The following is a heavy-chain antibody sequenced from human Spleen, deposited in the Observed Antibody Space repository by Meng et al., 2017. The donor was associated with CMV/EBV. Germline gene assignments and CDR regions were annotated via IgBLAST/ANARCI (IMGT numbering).Heavy chain of an antibody. V-gene: IGHV3-9*02. CDR3: AKVFRTTHYYYGLDV. CDR1: GFTSHDFA. J-gene: IGHJ6*02. CDR2: ISWDSDIL. Sequence: GGSLRLSCEASGFTSHDFAVHWVRQGPGKGLEWVSGISWDSDILGYADSVKGRFTMSRDNAKNSLYLQMNSLRPDDTALYYCAKVFRTTHYYYGLDVWGPGTTVTVSS. D-gene: IGHD1-1*01.